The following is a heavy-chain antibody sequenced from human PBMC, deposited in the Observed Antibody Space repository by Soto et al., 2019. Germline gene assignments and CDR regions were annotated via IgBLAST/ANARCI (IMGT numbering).Heavy chain of an antibody. CDR1: GGSISSYY. CDR2: IYYSGST. V-gene: IGHV4-59*01. J-gene: IGHJ3*02. D-gene: IGHD4-17*01. CDR3: ARGYGDGACAFDI. Sequence: SETLSLTCTVSGGSISSYYWSWIRQPPGKGLEWIGYIYYSGSTNYNPSLKSRVTISVDTSKNQFSLKLSSVTAADTAVYYCARGYGDGACAFDIWGQVTMVTVSS.